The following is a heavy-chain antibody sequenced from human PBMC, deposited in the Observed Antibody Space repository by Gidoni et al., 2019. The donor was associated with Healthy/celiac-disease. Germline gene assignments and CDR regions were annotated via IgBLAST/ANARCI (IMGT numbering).Heavy chain of an antibody. Sequence: QVQLQESGPGLVKPSETLSLTCTVSGGSISSYYWSWIRQPPGKGLEWIGYIYYSGSTNYNPSLKSRVTISVDTSKNQFSLKLSSVTAADTAVYYCARVVAGTPFDPWGQGTLVTVSS. D-gene: IGHD6-19*01. CDR3: ARVVAGTPFDP. V-gene: IGHV4-59*01. J-gene: IGHJ5*02. CDR1: GGSISSYY. CDR2: IYYSGST.